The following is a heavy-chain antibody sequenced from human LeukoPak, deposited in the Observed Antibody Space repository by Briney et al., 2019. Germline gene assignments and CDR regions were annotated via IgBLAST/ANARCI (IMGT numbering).Heavy chain of an antibody. Sequence: PSETLSLTCTVSGGSISGGDYYWSWIRQPPGKGLEWSGYIYYSGSTYYNPSLKSRVTISVDTSKNQFSLKLSSVTAADTAVYYCARDRTYGADLDYYYGMDVWGQGTTVTVSS. V-gene: IGHV4-30-4*08. CDR1: GGSISGGDYY. CDR3: ARDRTYGADLDYYYGMDV. J-gene: IGHJ6*02. CDR2: IYYSGST. D-gene: IGHD4/OR15-4a*01.